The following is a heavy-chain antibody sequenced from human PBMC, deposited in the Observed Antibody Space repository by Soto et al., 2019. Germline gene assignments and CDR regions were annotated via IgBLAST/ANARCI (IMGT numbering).Heavy chain of an antibody. J-gene: IGHJ3*02. CDR1: GYSFINYD. D-gene: IGHD2-8*01. CDR3: ARDFNCTRRCIDVFDI. V-gene: IGHV1-18*01. Sequence: QVQLVQSGAEVKKPGASVKVSCKASGYSFINYDISWVRQAPGQGLEWMGWVSAYNGNTNYAQKFQGRVTMTTDTSTSTAYMELRSLRSDDTAVYYCARDFNCTRRCIDVFDIWGKGTMVTVSS. CDR2: VSAYNGNT.